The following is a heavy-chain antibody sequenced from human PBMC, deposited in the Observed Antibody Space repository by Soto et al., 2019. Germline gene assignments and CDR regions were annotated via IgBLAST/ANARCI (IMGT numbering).Heavy chain of an antibody. V-gene: IGHV4-59*08. D-gene: IGHD2-15*01. J-gene: IGHJ4*02. CDR1: GGSISSYY. Sequence: QVQLQESGPGLVKPSETLSLTCTVSGGSISSYYWSWIRQPPGKGLEWIGYIYYSGGTNYNPSLKPRVTISVDTSKLPFPLKLSSVTAADTAVYYCARRYGGNLDYWGQGTLVTVSS. CDR2: IYYSGGT. CDR3: ARRYGGNLDY.